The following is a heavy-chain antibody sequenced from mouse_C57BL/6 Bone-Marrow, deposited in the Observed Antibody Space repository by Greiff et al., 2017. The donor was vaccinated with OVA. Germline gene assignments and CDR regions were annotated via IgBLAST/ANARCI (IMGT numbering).Heavy chain of an antibody. V-gene: IGHV1-61*01. Sequence: QVQLKQPGAELVRPGSSVKLSCKASGYTFTSYWMDWVKQRPGQGLEWIGNIYPSDSETHYNQKFKDKATLTVDKSSSTAYMQLSSLTSEDSAVYCCSIQGDYDRDYWGQGTLVTVSA. CDR1: GYTFTSYW. CDR3: SIQGDYDRDY. D-gene: IGHD2-4*01. J-gene: IGHJ3*01. CDR2: IYPSDSET.